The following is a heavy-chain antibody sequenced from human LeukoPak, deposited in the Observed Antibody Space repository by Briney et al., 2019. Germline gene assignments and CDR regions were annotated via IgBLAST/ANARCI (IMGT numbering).Heavy chain of an antibody. CDR1: GGSISSSSYY. V-gene: IGHV4-39*01. CDR3: ARRKRITIFGVVIHSGMDV. CDR2: IYYSGST. J-gene: IGHJ6*02. D-gene: IGHD3-3*01. Sequence: PETLSLTCTVSGGSISSSSYYWGWIRQPPGKGLEWIGSIYYSGSTYYNPSLKSRVTISVDTSKNQFSLKLSSVTAADTAVYYCARRKRITIFGVVIHSGMDVWGQGTTVTVSS.